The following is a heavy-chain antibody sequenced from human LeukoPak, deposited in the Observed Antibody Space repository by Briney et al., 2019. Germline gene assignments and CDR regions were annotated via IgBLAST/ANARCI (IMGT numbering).Heavy chain of an antibody. J-gene: IGHJ6*02. CDR2: MNPNSGNT. Sequence: ASVKVSSKASGYTFTSYDINWVRQATGQGLEWMGWMNPNSGNTGYAQKFQGRVTMTRNTSISTAYMELSSLRSEDTAVYYCASETYYYDSSGSRGMDVWGQGTTVTVSS. CDR1: GYTFTSYD. D-gene: IGHD3-22*01. CDR3: ASETYYYDSSGSRGMDV. V-gene: IGHV1-8*01.